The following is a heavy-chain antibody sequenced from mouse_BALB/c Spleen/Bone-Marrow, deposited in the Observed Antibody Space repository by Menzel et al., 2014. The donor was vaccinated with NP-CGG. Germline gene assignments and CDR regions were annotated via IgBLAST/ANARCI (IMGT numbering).Heavy chain of an antibody. J-gene: IGHJ1*01. CDR2: IYPYNGVI. CDR1: GYTFTDYN. D-gene: IGHD4-1*01. V-gene: IGHV1S29*02. Sequence: EVKLMESGPELVKPGASVKISCKASGYTFTDYNMHWVKQSHGKSLEWVGFIYPYNGVIAFNQKFKSKATLTVDISSSTAYMELRSLTSEDSAVYYCAREPNSYWVFDVWGAGTTVTVSS. CDR3: AREPNSYWVFDV.